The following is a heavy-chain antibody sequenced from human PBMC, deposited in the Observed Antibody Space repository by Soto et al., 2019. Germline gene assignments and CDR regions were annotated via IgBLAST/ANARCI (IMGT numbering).Heavy chain of an antibody. D-gene: IGHD3-10*01. CDR2: ISYSGST. CDR3: ARDWDSSGLFDX. J-gene: IGHJ5*02. CDR1: GASITTYY. V-gene: IGHV4-59*12. Sequence: SETLSLTCSVSGASITTYYWSWIRQPPGKGLEWIGSISYSGSTKYNPSLESRVMISLDTSKNQFSLRLTSVTAADTALYYCARDWDSSGLFDXWGQGALVTVSX.